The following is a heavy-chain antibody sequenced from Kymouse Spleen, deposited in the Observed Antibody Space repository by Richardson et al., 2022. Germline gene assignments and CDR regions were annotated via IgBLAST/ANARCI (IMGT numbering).Heavy chain of an antibody. V-gene: IGHV3-30*18. Sequence: QVQLVESGGGVVQPGRSLRLSCAASGFTFSSYGMHWVRQAPGKGLEWVAVISYDGSNKYYADSVKGRFTISRDNSKNTLYLQMNSLRAEDTAVYYCAKDLDYYGSGILDYWGQGTLVTVSS. CDR3: AKDLDYYGSGILDY. CDR1: GFTFSSYG. CDR2: ISYDGSNK. J-gene: IGHJ4*02. D-gene: IGHD3-10*01.